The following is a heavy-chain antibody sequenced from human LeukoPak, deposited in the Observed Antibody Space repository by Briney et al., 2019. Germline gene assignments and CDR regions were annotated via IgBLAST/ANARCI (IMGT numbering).Heavy chain of an antibody. CDR3: ARDWRFTMLRKTLITGDFHH. CDR2: INPKSGDT. J-gene: IGHJ1*01. CDR1: GYSFTDYY. Sequence: PLASVKVSCKASGYSFTDYYMQWVRQAPGHGLEWMGWINPKSGDTNYTQSFQGRVTMTRDTSISTAYMELSRLRSDDTAVYYCARDWRFTMLRKTLITGDFHHWGQGTLVTVSS. V-gene: IGHV1-2*02. D-gene: IGHD3-10*01.